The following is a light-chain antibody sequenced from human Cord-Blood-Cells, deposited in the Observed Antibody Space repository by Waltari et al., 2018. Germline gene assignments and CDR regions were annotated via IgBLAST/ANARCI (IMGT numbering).Light chain of an antibody. CDR1: SSNIGSNT. CDR3: AAWDDSLNGWV. J-gene: IGLJ3*02. CDR2: SNN. Sequence: QSVLIQPPSASGTPGQRDTISCSGSSSNIGSNTVNWYQQLPGTAPKLLIYSNNQRPSGVPDRFSGSKSGTSASLAISGLQSEDEADYYCAAWDDSLNGWVFGGGTKLTVL. V-gene: IGLV1-44*01.